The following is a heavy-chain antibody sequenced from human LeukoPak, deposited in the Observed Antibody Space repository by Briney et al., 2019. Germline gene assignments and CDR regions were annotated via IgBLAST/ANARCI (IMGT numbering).Heavy chain of an antibody. D-gene: IGHD3-22*01. CDR2: IKQDGSEK. V-gene: IGHV3-7*03. Sequence: GGSLRLSCAASGFTFSDYYMTWVRQAPRKGLEWVANIKQDGSEKYYVDSVKGRFTISRDNAKNSLYLQMNSLRAEDTAVYYCARDKGDYDTSGSLFVFGGQGTLVTVSS. CDR3: ARDKGDYDTSGSLFVF. J-gene: IGHJ4*02. CDR1: GFTFSDYY.